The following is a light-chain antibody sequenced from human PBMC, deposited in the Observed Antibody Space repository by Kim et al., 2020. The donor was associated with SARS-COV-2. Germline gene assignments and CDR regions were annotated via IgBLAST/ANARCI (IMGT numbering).Light chain of an antibody. CDR3: QSYDSRSVM. CDR2: GNN. J-gene: IGLJ3*02. Sequence: GQKVNISCTGSSSNIGAGDDVHWYPQLPGTAPTLLIYGNNNRPSGVHDRFSGSKSGTSASLAITGLQAEDEADYYCQSYDSRSVMFGGGTQLTVL. V-gene: IGLV1-40*01. CDR1: SSNIGAGDD.